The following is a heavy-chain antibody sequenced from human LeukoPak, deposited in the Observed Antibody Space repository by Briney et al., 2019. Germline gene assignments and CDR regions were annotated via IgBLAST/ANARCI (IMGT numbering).Heavy chain of an antibody. CDR1: GLTVRSNY. CDR2: ISGSGDNM. J-gene: IGHJ4*02. Sequence: GGSLRVSCAASGLTVRSNYMTWVRQAPGKGLEWVSSISGSGDNMDYADSVKGRFTISRDNSKNTLYLQMNSLRAEDTAIYYCAKGPMGRGFDYWGQGTLVTVSS. V-gene: IGHV3-23*01. CDR3: AKGPMGRGFDY. D-gene: IGHD3-10*01.